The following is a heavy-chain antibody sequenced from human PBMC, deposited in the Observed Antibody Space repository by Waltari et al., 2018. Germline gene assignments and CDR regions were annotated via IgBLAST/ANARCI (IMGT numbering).Heavy chain of an antibody. J-gene: IGHJ5*02. V-gene: IGHV4-4*02. D-gene: IGHD2-15*01. CDR2: VQYSGRS. CDR1: GDSMSRTDW. Sequence: LQLQESGPGLVKPSGTLSLRYTVAGDSMSRTDWWSWVRQSPQKGLEWIGQVQYSGRSNYNPSFASRVTVSIDTSNNQFTLKLTSATAADTAMYYCARDRGRGIYLDTWGPGMQVTVSP. CDR3: ARDRGRGIYLDT.